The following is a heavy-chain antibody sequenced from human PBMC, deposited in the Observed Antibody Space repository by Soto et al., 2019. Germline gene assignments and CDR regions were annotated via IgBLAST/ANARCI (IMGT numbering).Heavy chain of an antibody. CDR2: ISGSGGST. CDR3: AKDLIMNTFVGGFDY. V-gene: IGHV3-23*01. CDR1: GFTFSSYA. Sequence: PGGSLRLSCAASGFTFSSYAMSWVRQAPGTGLEWVSAISGSGGSTYYADSVKGRFTISRDNSKNTLYLQMNSLRAEDTAVKYCAKDLIMNTFVGGFDYWGQXTLVTVSS. J-gene: IGHJ4*02. D-gene: IGHD3-16*01.